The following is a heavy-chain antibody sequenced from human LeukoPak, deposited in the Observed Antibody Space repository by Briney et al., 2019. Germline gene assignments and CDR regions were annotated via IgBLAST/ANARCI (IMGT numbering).Heavy chain of an antibody. J-gene: IGHJ4*02. CDR3: ARVPAAGTGPDY. CDR2: ISDSGGS. V-gene: IGHV4-61*01. D-gene: IGHD6-13*01. Sequence: SETLSLTCSVSGGSVSSGIYYWGWIRQPPGEGLEWIAYISDSGGSDYNPSLRGRVTISLDTSKNQFSLRLTSVTAADTAVYSRARVPAAGTGPDYWGQGTLVTVSS. CDR1: GGSVSSGIYY.